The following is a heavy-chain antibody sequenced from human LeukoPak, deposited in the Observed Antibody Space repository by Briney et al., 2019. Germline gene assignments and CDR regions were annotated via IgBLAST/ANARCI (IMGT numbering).Heavy chain of an antibody. CDR2: ISYDGSNK. V-gene: IGHV3-30-3*01. CDR1: GFTFSSYA. CDR3: ARDLVAVAGTGLDY. Sequence: GVSLRLSCAASGFTFSSYAMHWVRRAPGKGLEWVAVISYDGSNKYYADSVKGRFTISRDNSKNTLYLQMNSLRAEDTAVYYCARDLVAVAGTGLDYWGQGTLVTVSS. D-gene: IGHD6-19*01. J-gene: IGHJ4*02.